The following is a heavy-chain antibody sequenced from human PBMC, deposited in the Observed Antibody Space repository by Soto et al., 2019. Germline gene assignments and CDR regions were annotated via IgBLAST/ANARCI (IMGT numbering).Heavy chain of an antibody. CDR3: TTGNHYDSSGYYSGPLWY. CDR2: ISGSGGST. V-gene: IGHV3-23*01. J-gene: IGHJ4*02. D-gene: IGHD3-22*01. Sequence: GGSLRLSCAASGFTFSSYAMSWVRQAPGKGLEWVSAISGSGGSTYYADSVKGRFTISRDNSKNTLYLQMNSLRAEDTAVYYCTTGNHYDSSGYYSGPLWYWGQGTLVTVSS. CDR1: GFTFSSYA.